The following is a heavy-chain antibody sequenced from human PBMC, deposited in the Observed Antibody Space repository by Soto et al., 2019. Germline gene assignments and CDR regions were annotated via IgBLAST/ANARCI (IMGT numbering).Heavy chain of an antibody. Sequence: PSETLSLTCSVSGGSISGFYWSWIRQSPGKGLEWLGYVYYTGSTNYSPCLRSRVSISVDTSKNEFSLRLSSVTAADTAVYFWARSVAVPGAPIDYWGQGTQVTVSS. CDR3: ARSVAVPGAPIDY. D-gene: IGHD6-19*01. CDR2: VYYTGST. J-gene: IGHJ4*02. V-gene: IGHV4-59*01. CDR1: GGSISGFY.